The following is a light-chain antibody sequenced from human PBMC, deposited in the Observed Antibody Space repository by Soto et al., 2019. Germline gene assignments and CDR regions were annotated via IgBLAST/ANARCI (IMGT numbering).Light chain of an antibody. CDR1: SSDVGAYNY. CDR2: EVN. V-gene: IGLV2-8*01. Sequence: QSALTQPPSASGSPGQSVAITRTGTSSDVGAYNYVSWYQQHPGKAPKLIIYEVNKRPSGVPDRFSGSKSGNTASLTVSGLQAEDEADYYCCSFAGSSPYIFGTGTKLTVL. CDR3: CSFAGSSPYI. J-gene: IGLJ1*01.